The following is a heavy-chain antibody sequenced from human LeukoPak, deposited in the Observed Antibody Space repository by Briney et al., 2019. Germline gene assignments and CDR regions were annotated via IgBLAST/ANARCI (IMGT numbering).Heavy chain of an antibody. J-gene: IGHJ4*02. CDR1: GGSISSYY. Sequence: SETLSLTCTVSGGSISSYYWSWIRPPPGKGLEWIGYIYYSGSTNYNPSLKSRVTISVDTSKNQFSLKLSSVTAADTAVYYCARLTRGDYFDYWGQGTLVTVSS. CDR3: ARLTRGDYFDY. CDR2: IYYSGST. D-gene: IGHD5-12*01. V-gene: IGHV4-59*08.